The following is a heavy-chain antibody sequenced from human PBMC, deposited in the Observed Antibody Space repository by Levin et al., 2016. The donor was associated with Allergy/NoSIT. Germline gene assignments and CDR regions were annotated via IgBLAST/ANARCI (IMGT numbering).Heavy chain of an antibody. CDR2: ISYDGSNE. CDR3: ARDGSVGNSKRGWFFDL. Sequence: WIRQPPGKGLEWVAIISYDGSNEYFADSVKGRFTISRDNSENTLYLQMNSLRAEDTAVYYCARDGSVGNSKRGWFFDLWGRGTLVTVSS. J-gene: IGHJ2*01. D-gene: IGHD4-23*01. V-gene: IGHV3-30*04.